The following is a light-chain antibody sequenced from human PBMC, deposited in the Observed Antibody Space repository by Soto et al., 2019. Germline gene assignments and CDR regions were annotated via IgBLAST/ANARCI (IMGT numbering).Light chain of an antibody. CDR2: APS. Sequence: DIQMTQSPSSLSASVGDRVTITCRASQGISNYLVWYQQKPGTVPKLLIYAPSTLQAGLPSQFSGSGSGTDFTRTISSLQPEDVATYYCQKYNSAPFTFGPGTKVDIK. CDR3: QKYNSAPFT. CDR1: QGISNY. J-gene: IGKJ3*01. V-gene: IGKV1-27*01.